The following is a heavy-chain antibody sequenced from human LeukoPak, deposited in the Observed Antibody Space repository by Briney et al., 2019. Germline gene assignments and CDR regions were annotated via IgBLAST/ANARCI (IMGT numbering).Heavy chain of an antibody. V-gene: IGHV4-39*01. CDR1: GGSISSISYY. D-gene: IGHD6-19*01. CDR3: ARGIAVAGTRVRFDP. Sequence: SETLSLTCTVSGGSISSISYYWGWIRQPPGKGLEWIGSIYYSGSTYYNPSLKSRVTISVDTSKNQFSLKLSSVTAADTAVYYCARGIAVAGTRVRFDPWGQGTLVTVSS. J-gene: IGHJ5*02. CDR2: IYYSGST.